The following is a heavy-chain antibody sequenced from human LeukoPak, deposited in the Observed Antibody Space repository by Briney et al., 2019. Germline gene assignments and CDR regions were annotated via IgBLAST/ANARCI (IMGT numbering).Heavy chain of an antibody. V-gene: IGHV4-39*01. CDR1: GDSISSSSYF. D-gene: IGHD4-17*01. CDR2: ISYSGNT. CDR3: ARPGYFGDYAFDY. J-gene: IGHJ4*02. Sequence: PSETLSLTCTVSGDSISSSSYFWGWIRQPPEKGLEWIGCISYSGNTYYNPSLKSRVTISVDTSKNQFSLNLNSVTAADTAVYYCARPGYFGDYAFDYWGQGTLVTVSS.